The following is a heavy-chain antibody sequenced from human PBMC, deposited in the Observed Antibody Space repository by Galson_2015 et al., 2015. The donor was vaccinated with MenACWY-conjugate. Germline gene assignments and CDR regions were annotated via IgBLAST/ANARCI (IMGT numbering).Heavy chain of an antibody. J-gene: IGHJ4*02. Sequence: QSGAEVKKPGKSLTISCKGSGYSITNYWIGWVRQMPGKGLEWMGIIYLVNSITKYNPSFQGQVTVSADRAISTAYLQWTSLQASDTAIYYCASAYDGNFHWGDWGQGTLVTVSS. CDR1: GYSITNYW. CDR3: ASAYDGNFHWGD. CDR2: IYLVNSIT. V-gene: IGHV5-51*01. D-gene: IGHD3-16*01.